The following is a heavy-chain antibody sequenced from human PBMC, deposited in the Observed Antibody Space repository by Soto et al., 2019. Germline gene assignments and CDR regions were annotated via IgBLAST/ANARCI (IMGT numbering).Heavy chain of an antibody. CDR2: ILQDGSQK. CDR1: GFAFNTNY. V-gene: IGHV3-30*18. D-gene: IGHD3-3*01. J-gene: IGHJ4*02. Sequence: QVQLVESGGGVVQPGRSLRLCCAASGFAFNTNYMHWIRQAPGKGMEWVATILQDGSQKFFADSVKGRFTISRDNSQNTLNLQMNSLTLDDTAVYYCAKDKSGSWAVDNWGQGTLVTVSS. CDR3: AKDKSGSWAVDN.